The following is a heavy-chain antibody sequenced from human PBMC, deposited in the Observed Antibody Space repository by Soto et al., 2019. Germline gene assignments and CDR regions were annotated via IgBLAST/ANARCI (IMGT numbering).Heavy chain of an antibody. D-gene: IGHD5-12*01. CDR3: ASLYSGYDY. CDR1: GGTVITYS. CDR2: ISTSGNNI. V-gene: IGHV3-48*02. Sequence: GGSRRLACAACGGTVITYSMNWVRQAPGKGLEWISYISTSGNNIYYANSVKGRFTISRDNAKNSVYLQMNSLRDEDTAVYYCASLYSGYDYWGQGT. J-gene: IGHJ4*02.